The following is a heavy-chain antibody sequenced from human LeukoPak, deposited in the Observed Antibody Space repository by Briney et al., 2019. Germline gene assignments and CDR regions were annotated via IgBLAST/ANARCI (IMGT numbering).Heavy chain of an antibody. CDR2: ITGSGGGT. Sequence: GGSLRLSCAASVFTFSSYGMSWVRQAPGSGLEWVSTITGSGGGTYYADSVKGRFTISRDNSKNTLYLQMNSLRAEDTAVYYCARRAGSYSHSYDYWGQGTLVTVSP. CDR3: ARRAGSYSHSYDY. V-gene: IGHV3-23*01. J-gene: IGHJ4*02. D-gene: IGHD2-15*01. CDR1: VFTFSSYG.